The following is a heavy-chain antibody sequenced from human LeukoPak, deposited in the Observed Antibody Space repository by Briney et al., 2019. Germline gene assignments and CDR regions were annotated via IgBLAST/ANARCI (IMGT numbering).Heavy chain of an antibody. J-gene: IGHJ6*02. V-gene: IGHV4-61*09. CDR2: IYNSGST. Sequence: PSQTLPLTCTVSGGSISSGGYYWSWIRQPPGKGLEWIGYIYNSGSTNYNPSLKSRVTISVDTSKNQFSLKLSSVTAADTVVYYCARQYYYYYDMDVWGQGTTVTVSS. CDR3: ARQYYYYYDMDV. CDR1: GGSISSGGYY.